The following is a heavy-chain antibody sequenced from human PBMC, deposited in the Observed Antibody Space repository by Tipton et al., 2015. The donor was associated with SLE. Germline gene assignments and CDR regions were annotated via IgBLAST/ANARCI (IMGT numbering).Heavy chain of an antibody. Sequence: SLRLSCAASGFTVSSNYMSWVRQAPGKGLEWVSVIYSGGSTYYADSVKGRFTISRDNSKNTLYLQMNSLRAEDTAVYYCARGNWGRPLNLDGFDIWGPGTMVTVSS. CDR1: GFTVSSNY. CDR3: ARGNWGRPLNLDGFDI. CDR2: IYSGGST. V-gene: IGHV3-53*05. J-gene: IGHJ3*02. D-gene: IGHD7-27*01.